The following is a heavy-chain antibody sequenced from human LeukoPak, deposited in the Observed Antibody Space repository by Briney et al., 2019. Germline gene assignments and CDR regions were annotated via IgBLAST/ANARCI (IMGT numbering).Heavy chain of an antibody. Sequence: GGSLRLSCAASGFTFSSYWMSWVRQAPGKGLEWVATIKQGGSEEYYADSVKGRFTISRDNAKNSLYLQMNSLRVEDKAVYYCARDIVVVTAYFDYWGQGTLVTVSS. CDR1: GFTFSSYW. J-gene: IGHJ4*02. CDR3: ARDIVVVTAYFDY. D-gene: IGHD2-21*02. CDR2: IKQGGSEE. V-gene: IGHV3-7*05.